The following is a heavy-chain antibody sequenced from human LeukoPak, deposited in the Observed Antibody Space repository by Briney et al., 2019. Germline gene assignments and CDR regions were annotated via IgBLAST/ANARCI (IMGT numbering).Heavy chain of an antibody. CDR2: INHSGST. CDR3: GRDYGDYPYWYFDP. D-gene: IGHD4-17*01. J-gene: IGHJ2*01. V-gene: IGHV4-34*01. Sequence: PSETLSLTCAVYGGSFSGYYWSWIRQPPGKGLEWIGEINHSGSTNYNPSLKSRVTISVDTSKNQFSLKLRSVTAADTAVYYCGRDYGDYPYWYFDPWGRGTVVTVSS. CDR1: GGSFSGYY.